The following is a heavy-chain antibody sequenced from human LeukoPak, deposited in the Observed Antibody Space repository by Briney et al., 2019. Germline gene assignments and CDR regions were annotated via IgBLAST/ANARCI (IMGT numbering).Heavy chain of an antibody. CDR2: INPSGGST. Sequence: ASVKVSCTASGYTFTSCYMHWVRQAPGQGLEWMGIINPSGGSTSYAQKFQGRVTMTRDTSTSTVYMELSSLRSEDTAVYYCATYSGSSNFDYWGQGTLVTVSS. J-gene: IGHJ4*02. V-gene: IGHV1-46*01. D-gene: IGHD1-26*01. CDR3: ATYSGSSNFDY. CDR1: GYTFTSCY.